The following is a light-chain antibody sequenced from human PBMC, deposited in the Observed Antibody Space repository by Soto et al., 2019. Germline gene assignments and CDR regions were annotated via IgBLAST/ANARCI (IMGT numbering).Light chain of an antibody. Sequence: EIVLTQSPAALSLSPGERATLSCRASQSVSTYLAWYQKKPGQAPRLLIYDAPNRATGIPARFSGSGSGTDFTLTISCLQSEDFATYYCQQYYSFPPTFGQGTKV. CDR2: DAP. CDR1: QSVSTY. J-gene: IGKJ1*01. V-gene: IGKV3-11*01. CDR3: QQYYSFPPT.